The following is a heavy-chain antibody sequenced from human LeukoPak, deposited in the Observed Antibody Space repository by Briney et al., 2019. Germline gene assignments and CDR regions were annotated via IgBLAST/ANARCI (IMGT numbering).Heavy chain of an antibody. CDR1: GFTFSNAW. V-gene: IGHV3-15*01. D-gene: IGHD6-19*01. CDR3: TSLGAVAEVMGYDWYFDL. J-gene: IGHJ2*01. CDR2: INSKTDGGTT. Sequence: SGGSLTLSCAASGFTFSNAWMSWVRQAPGKGLEWVGRINSKTDGGTTDYAAPVKGRFTISRDDSKNTLYLQMNSLKTEDTAVSYCTSLGAVAEVMGYDWYFDLWGRGTLVTVSS.